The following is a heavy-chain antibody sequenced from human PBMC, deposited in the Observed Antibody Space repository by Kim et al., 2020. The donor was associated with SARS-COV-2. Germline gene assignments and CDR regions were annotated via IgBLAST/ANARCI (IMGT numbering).Heavy chain of an antibody. D-gene: IGHD3-10*01. Sequence: KSRVTISVDTSKNQFSLKLSSVTAADTAVYYCARPVTYYYGSGTHSPFDYWGQGTLVTVSS. V-gene: IGHV4-39*01. CDR3: ARPVTYYYGSGTHSPFDY. J-gene: IGHJ4*02.